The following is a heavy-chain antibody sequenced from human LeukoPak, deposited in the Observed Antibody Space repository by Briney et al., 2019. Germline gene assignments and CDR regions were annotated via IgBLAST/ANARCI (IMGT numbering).Heavy chain of an antibody. V-gene: IGHV1-8*03. Sequence: ASVSVSCTASGYTFTSYGINRVRQAPGQGLEGMGWMNPNSGNTVYAQKLQGRVTITRNTSISTAYMELSSLRSEDTAVYYCARPGGSSWYNWFDPWGQGTLVTVSS. J-gene: IGHJ5*02. CDR2: MNPNSGNT. CDR3: ARPGGSSWYNWFDP. D-gene: IGHD6-13*01. CDR1: GYTFTSYG.